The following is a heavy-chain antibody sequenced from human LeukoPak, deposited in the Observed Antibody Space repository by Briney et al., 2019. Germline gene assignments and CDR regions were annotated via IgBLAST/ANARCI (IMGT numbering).Heavy chain of an antibody. CDR2: IYSAGST. CDR1: GFTVSSNY. D-gene: IGHD6-13*01. J-gene: IGHJ4*02. Sequence: GGSLRLSCAASGFTVSSNYMSWVRQAPGKGLEWVSVIYSAGSTYYADSVKGRFTISRDNSKNTLHLQMNSLRAEDTAVYYCARGYGSSWYYFGYWGQGTLVTVSS. V-gene: IGHV3-53*01. CDR3: ARGYGSSWYYFGY.